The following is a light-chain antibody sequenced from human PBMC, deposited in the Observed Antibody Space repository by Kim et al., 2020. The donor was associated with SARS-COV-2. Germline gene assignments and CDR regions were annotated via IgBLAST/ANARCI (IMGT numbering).Light chain of an antibody. Sequence: QSLLTQPPSASGAPGQSVTISCTGSSSTIGAGYDVHWYQQLPGTAPKLLIYGNTRRPSGVPDRFSGSKSGTSASLAITGLQADDEADYFCQSFDSTLRAWVFGGGTQLTVL. CDR2: GNT. CDR1: SSTIGAGYD. V-gene: IGLV1-40*01. CDR3: QSFDSTLRAWV. J-gene: IGLJ3*02.